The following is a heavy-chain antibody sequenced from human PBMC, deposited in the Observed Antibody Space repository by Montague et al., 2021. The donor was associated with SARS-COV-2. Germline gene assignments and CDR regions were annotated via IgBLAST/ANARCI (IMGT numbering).Heavy chain of an antibody. CDR3: AKNGGSGSLVYWYFDF. D-gene: IGHD3-10*01. V-gene: IGHV3-23*01. J-gene: IGHJ2*01. CDR1: GFTFNAYA. Sequence: SLRLSCAASGFTFNAYAMTWVRRAPGRGLEWVSSIFGSGAGSYXXXSXXXRFTISRDSSKDTLYLQMHTLTADDTAVYYCAKNGGSGSLVYWYFDFWGRGTLVTVSS. CDR2: IFGSGAGS.